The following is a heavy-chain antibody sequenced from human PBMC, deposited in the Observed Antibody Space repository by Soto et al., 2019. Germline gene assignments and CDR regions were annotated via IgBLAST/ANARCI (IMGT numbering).Heavy chain of an antibody. D-gene: IGHD2-15*01. CDR2: INHSGST. CDR3: ARRPTGYCSGGSCAP. J-gene: IGHJ5*02. CDR1: GGSFSGYY. V-gene: IGHV4-34*01. Sequence: QVQLQQWGAGLLKPSETLSLTCAVYGGSFSGYYWSWIRQPPGKGLEWIGEINHSGSTNYNPSLKSRVPTSVDTSKNQFSLKLSSVTAADTAVYYCARRPTGYCSGGSCAPWGQGTLVTVSS.